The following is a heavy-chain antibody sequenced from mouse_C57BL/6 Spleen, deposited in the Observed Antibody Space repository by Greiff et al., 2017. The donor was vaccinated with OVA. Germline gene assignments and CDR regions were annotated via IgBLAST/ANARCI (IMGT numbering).Heavy chain of an antibody. CDR2: IYPGSGST. V-gene: IGHV1-55*01. D-gene: IGHD2-4*01. J-gene: IGHJ4*01. CDR1: GYTFTSYW. Sequence: QVQLQQPGAELVKPGASVKMSCKASGYTFTSYWITWVKQRPGQGLEWIGDIYPGSGSTNYNEKFKSKATLTVDTSSGTAYMQLSSLTSEDSAVYYCAKIPYDYDGGYYAMDYWGQGTSVTVSS. CDR3: AKIPYDYDGGYYAMDY.